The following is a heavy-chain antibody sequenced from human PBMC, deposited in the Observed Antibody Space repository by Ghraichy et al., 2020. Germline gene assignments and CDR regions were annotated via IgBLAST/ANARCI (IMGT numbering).Heavy chain of an antibody. CDR3: ARDLGSGWYYFDY. D-gene: IGHD6-19*01. CDR1: GFTFSSYS. CDR2: ISGSTTYI. J-gene: IGHJ4*02. Sequence: LSLTCAASGFTFSSYSMNWVRQAPGKGLEWVSSISGSTTYIYYADSVQGRFTISRDNAKNSLYLQMNSLRGEDTAVYYCARDLGSGWYYFDYWSQGTLVTVSS. V-gene: IGHV3-21*01.